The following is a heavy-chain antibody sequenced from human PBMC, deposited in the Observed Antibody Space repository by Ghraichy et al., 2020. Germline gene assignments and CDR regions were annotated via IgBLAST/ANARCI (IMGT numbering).Heavy chain of an antibody. Sequence: GESLNISCAASGFTFSSYAMSWVRQAPGKGLEWVSAISGSGGSTYYADSVKGRFTISRGNSKNTLYLQMNSLRAEDTAVYYCAKEGYSSGGIFDYWGQGTLVTVSS. CDR1: GFTFSSYA. J-gene: IGHJ4*02. D-gene: IGHD6-25*01. CDR2: ISGSGGST. CDR3: AKEGYSSGGIFDY. V-gene: IGHV3-23*01.